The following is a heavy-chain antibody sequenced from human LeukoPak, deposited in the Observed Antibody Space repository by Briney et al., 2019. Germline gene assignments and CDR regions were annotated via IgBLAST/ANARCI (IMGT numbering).Heavy chain of an antibody. J-gene: IGHJ4*02. CDR2: LSGSVDST. D-gene: IGHD6-19*01. CDR3: AKGGTIAMAGTTNFDY. V-gene: IGHV3-23*01. Sequence: PGGSLRLSCAASGFTFSSYAMSWVRQAPGKGLEWVSGLSGSVDSTYSAGALRGRFTISRDNSKDTLYLQMTSLRAEDTAVYYCAKGGTIAMAGTTNFDYWGQGILVTVSS. CDR1: GFTFSSYA.